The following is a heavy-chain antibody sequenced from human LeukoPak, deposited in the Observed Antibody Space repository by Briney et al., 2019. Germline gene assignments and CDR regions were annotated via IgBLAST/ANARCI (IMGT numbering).Heavy chain of an antibody. CDR2: ISGNGGST. Sequence: GGSLRLSXAASGCTLSSYAMSWVRQAPGKGLGWVSAISGNGGSTYYADSEKGRFTISRDNSKSTLYLQMNSLRAEDTAVYYCAKVPRYYYDSSGYYLPPFFDYWGQGTLVTVSS. D-gene: IGHD3-22*01. V-gene: IGHV3-23*01. CDR3: AKVPRYYYDSSGYYLPPFFDY. J-gene: IGHJ4*02. CDR1: GCTLSSYA.